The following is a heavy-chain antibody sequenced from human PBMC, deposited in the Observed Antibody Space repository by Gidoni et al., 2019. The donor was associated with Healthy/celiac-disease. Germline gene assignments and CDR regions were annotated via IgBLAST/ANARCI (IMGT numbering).Heavy chain of an antibody. CDR2: ISGSGGST. D-gene: IGHD6-19*01. Sequence: EVQLLESGGGLVQPGGSLRLSCAASGFTFSSYAMSWVSQAPGKGLEWVSAISGSGGSTYYADSVKGRCTISRDNSKNTLYLQMNSLRAEDTAVYYCAKASYSSGWYESDYWGQGTLVTVSS. J-gene: IGHJ4*02. CDR1: GFTFSSYA. V-gene: IGHV3-23*01. CDR3: AKASYSSGWYESDY.